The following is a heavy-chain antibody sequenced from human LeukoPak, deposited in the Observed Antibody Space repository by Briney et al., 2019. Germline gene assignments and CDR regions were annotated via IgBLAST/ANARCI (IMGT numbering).Heavy chain of an antibody. J-gene: IGHJ4*02. CDR3: AKEALGLY. CDR1: GFTFSSYG. D-gene: IGHD3-16*01. Sequence: GGSLRLSCAASGFTFSSYGMHWVRQAPGKGLEWVAVISYDGSNKYYADSVKGRFTISRDNSKNTLYLQMNSLRAEDTAVYYCAKEALGLYWGQGTLVTVSS. CDR2: ISYDGSNK. V-gene: IGHV3-30*18.